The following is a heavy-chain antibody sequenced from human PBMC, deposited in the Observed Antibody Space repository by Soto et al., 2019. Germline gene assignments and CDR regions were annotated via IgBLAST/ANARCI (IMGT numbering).Heavy chain of an antibody. D-gene: IGHD3-10*01. CDR3: AKAASGFASTGSGYLDS. V-gene: IGHV3-9*01. J-gene: IGHJ4*02. Sequence: PGGSLRLSCEASGFTFDDYAMHWVRQAPGTGLEWVAGITWDSIFMDYEDSVKGRFTISRDNAKNSLYLQMYSLRPDDTALYYCAKAASGFASTGSGYLDSWGQGILVTVSS. CDR2: ITWDSIFM. CDR1: GFTFDDYA.